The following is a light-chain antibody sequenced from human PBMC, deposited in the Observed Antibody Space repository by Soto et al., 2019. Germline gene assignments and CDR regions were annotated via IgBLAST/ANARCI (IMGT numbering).Light chain of an antibody. CDR1: QSISSSH. Sequence: EIVLTQSPGTLSLSQGERATLSCRASQSISSSHLAWYQQKPGQAPRLLIYGASNRATGIPDRFSGSGSGTDFTLTISRLEPEDFAVHYCQQYGTSPRTFGQGTKVEIK. CDR2: GAS. V-gene: IGKV3-20*01. CDR3: QQYGTSPRT. J-gene: IGKJ1*01.